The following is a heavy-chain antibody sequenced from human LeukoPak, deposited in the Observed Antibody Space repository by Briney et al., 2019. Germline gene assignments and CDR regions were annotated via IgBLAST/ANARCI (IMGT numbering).Heavy chain of an antibody. D-gene: IGHD3-10*01. CDR3: ARFRDYKEAFDI. CDR2: VYTSGST. V-gene: IGHV4-61*02. CDR1: GGSISSGSYF. J-gene: IGHJ3*02. Sequence: PSETLSLTCTVSGGSISSGSYFWSWIRQPAGEGLEWIGRVYTSGSTYYNPPLKSRVTISFDTSKNQFSLRLSSVTAADTAVYYCARFRDYKEAFDIWGQGTMVTVSS.